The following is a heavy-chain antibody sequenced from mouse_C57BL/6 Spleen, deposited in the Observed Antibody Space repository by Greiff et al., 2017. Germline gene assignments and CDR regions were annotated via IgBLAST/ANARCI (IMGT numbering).Heavy chain of an antibody. D-gene: IGHD2-4*01. CDR1: GYSITSGYY. Sequence: EVQRVESGPGLVKPSQSLSLTCSVTGYSITSGYYWNWIRQFPGNKLEWMGYISYDGSNNYNPSLKNRISITRDTSKNQFFLKLNSVTTEDTATYYCASIYYDYDDGFAYWGQGTLVTVSA. CDR3: ASIYYDYDDGFAY. V-gene: IGHV3-6*01. CDR2: ISYDGSN. J-gene: IGHJ3*01.